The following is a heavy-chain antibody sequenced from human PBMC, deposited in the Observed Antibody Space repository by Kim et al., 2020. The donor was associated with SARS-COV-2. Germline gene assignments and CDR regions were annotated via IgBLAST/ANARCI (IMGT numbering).Heavy chain of an antibody. CDR2: ISYDGSNK. J-gene: IGHJ4*02. Sequence: GGSLRLSCAASGFTFSSYGMHWVRQAPGKGLEWVAVISYDGSNKYYADSVKGRFTISRDNSKNTLYLQMNSLRAEDTAVYYCAKPPVGYGELRKYYFDYWGQGTLVTVSS. CDR1: GFTFSSYG. D-gene: IGHD4-17*01. CDR3: AKPPVGYGELRKYYFDY. V-gene: IGHV3-30*18.